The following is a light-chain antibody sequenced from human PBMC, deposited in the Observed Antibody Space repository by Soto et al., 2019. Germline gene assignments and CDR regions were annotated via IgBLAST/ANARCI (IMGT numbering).Light chain of an antibody. Sequence: DIQMTQSPSTLSASVGDRVTITCRASQSINSWLAWYQQKPGKGPTLLIYRASRLESGVPSRFRGSGSGTEFALTISSLQPADFATYYCQQYETYSWTFGQGTKVDIK. CDR2: RAS. V-gene: IGKV1-5*03. J-gene: IGKJ1*01. CDR3: QQYETYSWT. CDR1: QSINSW.